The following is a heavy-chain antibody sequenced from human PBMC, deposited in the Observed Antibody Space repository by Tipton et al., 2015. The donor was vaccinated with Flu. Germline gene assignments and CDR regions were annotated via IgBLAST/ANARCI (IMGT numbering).Heavy chain of an antibody. CDR2: IYHTAA. Sequence: TLSLTCAVSGYSISSGYSWGWVRQPPGKGLEWIGYIYHTAAFHNPSLKSRVTISVDTSKNQFSLRLSSVTAADTAVYYCARSPGYYFDYWGQGTLLTVSS. CDR1: GYSISSGYS. J-gene: IGHJ4*02. V-gene: IGHV4-38-2*01. CDR3: ARSPGYYFDY.